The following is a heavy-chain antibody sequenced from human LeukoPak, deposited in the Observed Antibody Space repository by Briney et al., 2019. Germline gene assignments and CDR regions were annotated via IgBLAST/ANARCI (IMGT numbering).Heavy chain of an antibody. CDR1: GYSLSELS. CDR2: FDPEDDEI. Sequence: GASVKVSCKVSGYSLSELSIHWVRQAPGKGLEWKGGFDPEDDEIIYAQKFQGRVTMTEDTSTDTAYMELSSLRSEDTAVYYCATDHGRAWFDPWGQGTLVTVSS. CDR3: ATDHGRAWFDP. J-gene: IGHJ5*02. V-gene: IGHV1-24*01.